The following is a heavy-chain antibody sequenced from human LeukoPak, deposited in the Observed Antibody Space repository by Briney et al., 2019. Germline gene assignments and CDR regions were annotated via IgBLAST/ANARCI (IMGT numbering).Heavy chain of an antibody. CDR2: VSPYNGIT. V-gene: IGHV1-18*01. D-gene: IGHD2-2*01. J-gene: IGHJ4*02. CDR3: ARDDRGYCSTTSNCPYFDY. Sequence: ASVKVSYKASGYTFTSYGISWVRQAPGQGLEWMGWVSPYNGITDYAQKLQGRVTMTTDTSTSTAYMELRSLRSDDTAVYFCARDDRGYCSTTSNCPYFDYWGQGTLVTVSS. CDR1: GYTFTSYG.